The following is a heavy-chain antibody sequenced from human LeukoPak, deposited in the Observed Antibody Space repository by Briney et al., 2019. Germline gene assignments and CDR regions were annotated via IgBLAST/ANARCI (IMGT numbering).Heavy chain of an antibody. J-gene: IGHJ4*02. Sequence: GGSLRLSCAASGFTFSTYAMSWVRQAPGKGLEWVSTINDGGGSTYYADSVKGRFTISGDNSKNALYLQMNSLRVEDTAVYCCAKDLGVPGMENFDHWGQGTLVTVSS. CDR3: AKDLGVPGMENFDH. V-gene: IGHV3-23*01. CDR2: INDGGGST. CDR1: GFTFSTYA. D-gene: IGHD6-19*01.